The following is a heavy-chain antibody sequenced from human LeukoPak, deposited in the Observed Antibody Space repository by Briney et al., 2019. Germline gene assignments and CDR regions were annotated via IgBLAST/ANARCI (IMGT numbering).Heavy chain of an antibody. CDR1: GFTFSSYS. CDR2: ISSSSSYI. V-gene: IGHV3-21*01. CDR3: AREGEGDYYYYMDV. J-gene: IGHJ6*03. Sequence: KPGGSLRLSCAASGFTFSSYSMNWVRQAPGKGLEWVSSISSSSSYIYYADPVKGRFTISRDNAKNSLYLQMNSLRAEDTAVYYCAREGEGDYYYYMDVWGKGTTVTVSS.